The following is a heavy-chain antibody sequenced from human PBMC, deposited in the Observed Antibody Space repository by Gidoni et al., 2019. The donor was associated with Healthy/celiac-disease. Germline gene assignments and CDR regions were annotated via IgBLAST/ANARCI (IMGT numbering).Heavy chain of an antibody. CDR3: ARDCGGSCHSSSDAFDI. Sequence: EVQLVESGGGLVKPVGSLRLSCAASGFTFSSYSMNWVRQAPGKGLEWVSSISSSSSYIYYADSVKGRFTISRDNAKNSLYLQMNSLRAEDTAVYYCARDCGGSCHSSSDAFDIWGQGTMVTVSS. D-gene: IGHD2-15*01. J-gene: IGHJ3*02. CDR2: ISSSSSYI. V-gene: IGHV3-21*01. CDR1: GFTFSSYS.